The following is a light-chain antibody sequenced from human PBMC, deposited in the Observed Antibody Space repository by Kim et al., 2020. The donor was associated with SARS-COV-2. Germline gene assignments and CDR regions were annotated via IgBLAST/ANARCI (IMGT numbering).Light chain of an antibody. CDR1: QSVSSN. J-gene: IGKJ2*03. CDR2: GAS. CDR3: QQYNNWPPPYS. Sequence: SPSERAALSCRARQSVSSNLAWYQQKPGQAPGLLIYGASTRATGIPARFSGSGSGTEFTLTISSLQSEDFAVYYCQQYNNWPPPYSFGQGTKLEI. V-gene: IGKV3-15*01.